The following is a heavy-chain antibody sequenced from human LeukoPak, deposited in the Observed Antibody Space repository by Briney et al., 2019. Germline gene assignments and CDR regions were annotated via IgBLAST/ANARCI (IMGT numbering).Heavy chain of an antibody. CDR3: ARGQIIDY. V-gene: IGHV4-34*01. Sequence: PSETLSLTCAVSGGSFSGYYWSWIRESPGKGLEWIGEINHSGSTNYNPSLKSRVTISVDTSKNQFSLKLSSVTAADTAVYYCARGQIIDYWGQGTLVTVSS. CDR1: GGSFSGYY. CDR2: INHSGST. D-gene: IGHD5-24*01. J-gene: IGHJ4*02.